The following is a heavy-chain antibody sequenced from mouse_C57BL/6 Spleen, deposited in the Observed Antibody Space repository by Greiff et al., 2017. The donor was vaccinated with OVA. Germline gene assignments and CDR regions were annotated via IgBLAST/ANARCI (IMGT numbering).Heavy chain of an antibody. CDR1: GFTFSSYT. CDR2: ISGGGGNT. D-gene: IGHD2-10*02. CDR3: ARNSMDAMDY. Sequence: EVQLVESGGGLVKPGGSLKLSCAASGFTFSSYTMSWVRQTPEKRLEWVATISGGGGNTYYPASVKGRFTISSANAKNTLYLQMSSLRSEDTALYYCARNSMDAMDYWGQGTSVTVSS. J-gene: IGHJ4*01. V-gene: IGHV5-9*01.